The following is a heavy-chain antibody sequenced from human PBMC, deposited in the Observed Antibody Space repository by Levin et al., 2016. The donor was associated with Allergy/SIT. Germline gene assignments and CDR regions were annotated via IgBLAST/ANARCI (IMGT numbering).Heavy chain of an antibody. J-gene: IGHJ6*02. Sequence: WIRQPPGKGLEWISYMSGSSNYISYADSVKGRFTMSRDNAKNSLYLQMNSLRAEDTAVYYCARWGGGNYYYYAMDVWGQGTTVTVSS. CDR2: MSGSSNYI. CDR3: ARWGGGNYYYYAMDV. V-gene: IGHV3-11*03. D-gene: IGHD2-15*01.